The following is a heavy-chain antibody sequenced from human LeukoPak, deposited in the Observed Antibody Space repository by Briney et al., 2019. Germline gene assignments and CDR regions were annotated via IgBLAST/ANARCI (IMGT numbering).Heavy chain of an antibody. CDR1: GYSISSGYY. CDR3: ARGWGNWNYRWFDP. V-gene: IGHV4-38-2*02. D-gene: IGHD1-7*01. Sequence: SETLSLTCTVSGYSISSGYYWGWIRQPPGKGLEWIGSIYHSGSTYYNPSLKSRVTISVDTSKNQFSLKLSSVTAADTAVYYCARGWGNWNYRWFDPWGQGTLVTVSS. J-gene: IGHJ5*02. CDR2: IYHSGST.